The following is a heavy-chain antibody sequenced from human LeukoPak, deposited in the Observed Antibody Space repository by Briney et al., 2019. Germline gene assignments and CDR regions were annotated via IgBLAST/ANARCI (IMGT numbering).Heavy chain of an antibody. D-gene: IGHD6-19*01. CDR2: LSETGDTT. V-gene: IGHV3-23*01. Sequence: GGSLRLSCAASGFSFSDHAMNWVRQAPGKGLEWISSLSETGDTTDYADSVKGRFTISRDNSKNSLYLQMNSLRPEDMSLTYCVKQWLVGIWGQGTLVTVSS. CDR1: GFSFSDHA. CDR3: VKQWLVGI. J-gene: IGHJ4*02.